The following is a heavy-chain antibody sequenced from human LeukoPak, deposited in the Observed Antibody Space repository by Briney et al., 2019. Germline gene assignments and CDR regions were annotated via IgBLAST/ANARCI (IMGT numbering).Heavy chain of an antibody. CDR2: IYSGEST. V-gene: IGHV3-53*01. CDR3: ARAVTAGDLAGAFDI. J-gene: IGHJ3*02. D-gene: IGHD7-27*01. CDR1: GFTVSSNY. Sequence: TGGSLRLSCAASGFTVSSNYMNWVRQTPGKGLELVSVIYSGESTYYVDSVKGRFTISRDNSKNTLYLQMNSLRAEDTAVYYCARAVTAGDLAGAFDIWGHGTMVTVSS.